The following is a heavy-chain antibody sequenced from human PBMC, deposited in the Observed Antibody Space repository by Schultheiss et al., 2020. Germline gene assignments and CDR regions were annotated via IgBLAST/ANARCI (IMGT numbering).Heavy chain of an antibody. CDR2: ISAYNGNT. CDR3: ARDKGTRLPGI. D-gene: IGHD5-12*01. Sequence: ASVKVSCKASGYTFTGYYMHWVRQAPGQGLEWMGWISAYNGNTNYAQKLQGRVTMTTDTSTSTAYMELRSLRSDDTAVYYCARDKGTRLPGIWGQGTLVTVSS. CDR1: GYTFTGYY. V-gene: IGHV1-18*04. J-gene: IGHJ4*02.